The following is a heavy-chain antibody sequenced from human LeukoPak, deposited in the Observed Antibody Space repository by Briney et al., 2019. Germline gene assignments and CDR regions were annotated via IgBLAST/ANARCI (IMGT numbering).Heavy chain of an antibody. CDR3: ARRGLVVIGSEGFDP. J-gene: IGHJ5*02. V-gene: IGHV4-4*02. CDR1: GGSISSSNW. Sequence: SGTLSLTCAVSGGSISSSNWWRWVRQPPGKGLEWIGEIYHSVSTNYNPSLKSRVTISVDKSKNQFSLKLSSVTAADTAVYYCARRGLVVIGSEGFDPWGQGTLVTVSS. D-gene: IGHD3-22*01. CDR2: IYHSVST.